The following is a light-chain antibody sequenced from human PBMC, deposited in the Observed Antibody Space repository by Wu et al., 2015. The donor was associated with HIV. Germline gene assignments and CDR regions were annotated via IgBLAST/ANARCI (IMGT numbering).Light chain of an antibody. CDR1: QSVSSN. J-gene: IGKJ4*01. CDR2: GAS. Sequence: EIVMTQSPATLSVSPGERATLSCRASQSVSSNLAWYQQKPGQAPRLLISGASTRATGVPARFSGSGSGTEFTLTINSLQSEDFAVYYCHQYIKWPTFGGGTKVEI. CDR3: HQYIKWPT. V-gene: IGKV3-15*01.